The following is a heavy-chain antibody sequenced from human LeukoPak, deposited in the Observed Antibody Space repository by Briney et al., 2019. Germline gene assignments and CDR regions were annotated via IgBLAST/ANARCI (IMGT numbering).Heavy chain of an antibody. J-gene: IGHJ4*02. CDR3: ARQYGSGSYYNVLRLDY. CDR2: IYYSGSS. CDR1: GGSISSYY. V-gene: IGHV4-59*08. D-gene: IGHD3-10*01. Sequence: SETLSLTCTVSGGSISSYYWSWIRQPPGKGLEWIGNIYYSGSSYYNPSLKSRVTISVDTSKNQFSLKLSSVTAADTAVYYCARQYGSGSYYNVLRLDYWGQGTLVTVSS.